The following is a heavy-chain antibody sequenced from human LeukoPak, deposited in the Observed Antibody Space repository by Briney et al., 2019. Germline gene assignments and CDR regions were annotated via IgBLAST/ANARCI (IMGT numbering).Heavy chain of an antibody. Sequence: ASVKVSCKASGYTFTGYYMHWVRQAPGQGLEWMGWINPNSGGTNYAQKFQGRVTMTRDTSISTAYMELSRLRSEDTAVYYCATESESGWYLRGAFDIWGQGTMVTVSS. CDR3: ATESESGWYLRGAFDI. J-gene: IGHJ3*02. V-gene: IGHV1-2*02. D-gene: IGHD6-19*01. CDR1: GYTFTGYY. CDR2: INPNSGGT.